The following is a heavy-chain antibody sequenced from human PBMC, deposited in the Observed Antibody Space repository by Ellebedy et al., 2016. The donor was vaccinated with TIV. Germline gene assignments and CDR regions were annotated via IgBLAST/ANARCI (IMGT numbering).Heavy chain of an antibody. CDR1: GASITSNF. V-gene: IGHV4-59*01. CDR2: IHYTGGT. Sequence: MPSETLSLTCTVSGASITSNFWAWVRQPPGKGLEWLGLIHYTGGTKFNPSLKSRLTMSADTSKNQVSLRLSSVTVADTAVYYCARDYGNYHGLDVWGQGTAVTVSS. D-gene: IGHD4-17*01. J-gene: IGHJ6*02. CDR3: ARDYGNYHGLDV.